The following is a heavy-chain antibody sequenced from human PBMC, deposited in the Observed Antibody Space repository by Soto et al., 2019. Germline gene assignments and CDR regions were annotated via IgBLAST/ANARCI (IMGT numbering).Heavy chain of an antibody. CDR1: GFTFYNHG. D-gene: IGHD3-10*01. J-gene: IGHJ6*03. CDR3: AKEDAGFSGYLEV. V-gene: IGHV3-9*01. Sequence: EVQLVESGGGLVQPGRSLRLSCVASGFTFYNHGMHWVRQAPGRGLEWVSGITWSSDSMGYADSVKGRFTISRDNGKNSLYPQMNKLRTEDTGLYFCAKEDAGFSGYLEVWGKGTTVTVSS. CDR2: ITWSSDSM.